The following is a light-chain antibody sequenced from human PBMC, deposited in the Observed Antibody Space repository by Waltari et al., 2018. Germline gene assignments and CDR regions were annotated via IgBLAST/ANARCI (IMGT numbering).Light chain of an antibody. CDR2: GAS. V-gene: IGKV3-20*01. Sequence: EIVLTQSPGTLSLSPGERATLSCRASQNIGRYVIWYQQKPGQAPRLLIYGASSRAAGIPDRFSGSESGTDFSLTISRLEPEDFAVYYCQNHERLPAVFGQGTKVEIK. J-gene: IGKJ1*01. CDR1: QNIGRY. CDR3: QNHERLPAV.